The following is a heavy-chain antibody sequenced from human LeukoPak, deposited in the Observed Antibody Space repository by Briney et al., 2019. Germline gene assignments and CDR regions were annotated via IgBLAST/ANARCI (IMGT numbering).Heavy chain of an antibody. D-gene: IGHD4-23*01. J-gene: IGHJ4*02. CDR2: IYYSGST. V-gene: IGHV4-59*01. CDR1: GGSISSYY. CDR3: ARGGSDYSGNPESNY. Sequence: SETLSLTCTVSGGSISSYYWSWIRQPPGKGLEWIGYIYYSGSTNYNPSLKSRVTISVDTSKNQFSLKLSSVTAADTAVYYCARGGSDYSGNPESNYWGQGTLVTVSS.